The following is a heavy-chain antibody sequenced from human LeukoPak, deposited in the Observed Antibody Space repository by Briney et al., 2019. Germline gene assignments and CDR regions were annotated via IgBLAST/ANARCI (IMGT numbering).Heavy chain of an antibody. J-gene: IGHJ4*02. CDR1: GYTFTSYA. CDR3: ARDRATVTTSFDY. V-gene: IGHV1-18*01. Sequence: ASVKVSCKASGYTFTSYAMNWVRQAPGQGLEWMGWISAYNGNTNYAQKLQGRVTMTTDTSTSTAYMELRSLRSDDTAVYYCARDRATVTTSFDYWGQGTLVTVSS. D-gene: IGHD4-17*01. CDR2: ISAYNGNT.